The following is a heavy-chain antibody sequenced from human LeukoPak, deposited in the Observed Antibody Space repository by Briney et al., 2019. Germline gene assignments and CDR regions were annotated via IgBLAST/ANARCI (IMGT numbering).Heavy chain of an antibody. J-gene: IGHJ4*02. D-gene: IGHD3-3*01. V-gene: IGHV4-39*07. CDR3: ARARITIFGVVIKPFDY. CDR1: GGSISSSNSY. CDR2: INHSGST. Sequence: SETLSLTCSVSGGSISSSNSYWAWIRQPPGQGLEWIGEINHSGSTNYNPSLKSRVTISVDTSKNQFSLKLSSVTAADTAVYYCARARITIFGVVIKPFDYWGQGTLVTVSS.